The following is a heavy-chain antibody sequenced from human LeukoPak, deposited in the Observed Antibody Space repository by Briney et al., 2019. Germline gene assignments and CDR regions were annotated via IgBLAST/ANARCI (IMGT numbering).Heavy chain of an antibody. CDR2: INPNSGGT. CDR1: GYTFTGYC. J-gene: IGHJ3*02. Sequence: ASVKVSCKASGYTFTGYCMHWVRQAPGQGLEWMGWINPNSGGTNYAQKFQGRVTMTRDTSISTAYMELSRLRSDDTAVYYCAREAGEWELLRTDAFDIWGQGTMVTVSS. D-gene: IGHD1-26*01. V-gene: IGHV1-2*02. CDR3: AREAGEWELLRTDAFDI.